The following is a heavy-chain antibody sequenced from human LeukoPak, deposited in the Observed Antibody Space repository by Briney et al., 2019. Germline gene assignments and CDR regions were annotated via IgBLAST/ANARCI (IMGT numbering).Heavy chain of an antibody. V-gene: IGHV3-48*02. CDR2: ISTSSSTI. D-gene: IGHD3-16*01. Sequence: GFXXXRYXMRWVRQARGKGLEWVSYISTSSSTIYYADSVKGRFTISRDNANNSLYLQTNSLRDEDTAVYYCARSHGGNDYWGQGTLVTVSS. CDR1: GFXXXRYX. CDR3: ARSHGGNDY. J-gene: IGHJ4*02.